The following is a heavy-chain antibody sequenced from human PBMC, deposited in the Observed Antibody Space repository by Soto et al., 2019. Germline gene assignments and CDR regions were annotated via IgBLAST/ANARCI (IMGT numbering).Heavy chain of an antibody. CDR1: GGTFSSYA. Sequence: QVQLVQSVAEVKKPGSSVKVSCKASGGTFSSYAISWVRQAPGQGLGWMGGIIPIFGTANYAQKFQGLGTITADKSTSTAYMERSSLRSEDTAVYYCARKGDCISTGCQSREAYEYGMYVWGQGTTVT. CDR2: IIPIFGTA. D-gene: IGHD2-2*01. CDR3: ARKGDCISTGCQSREAYEYGMYV. J-gene: IGHJ6*02. V-gene: IGHV1-69*06.